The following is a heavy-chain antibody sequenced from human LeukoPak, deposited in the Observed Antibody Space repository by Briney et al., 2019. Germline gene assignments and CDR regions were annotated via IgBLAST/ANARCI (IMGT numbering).Heavy chain of an antibody. D-gene: IGHD3-3*01. CDR2: IYYSGST. CDR1: GGSISSYY. Sequence: SETLSLTCTVSGGSISSYYWSWIRQPPGKGLEWIGYIYYSGSTNYNPSLKSRVTISVDTSKNQFSLKLSSVTAADTAVYYCAGGFPDDFFDPWGQGTLVTVSS. CDR3: AGGFPDDFFDP. V-gene: IGHV4-59*01. J-gene: IGHJ5*02.